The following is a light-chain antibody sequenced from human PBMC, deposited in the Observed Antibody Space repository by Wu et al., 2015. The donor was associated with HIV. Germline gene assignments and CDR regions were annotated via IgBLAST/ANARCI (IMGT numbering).Light chain of an antibody. CDR1: QSVSSSY. CDR3: QQYNNWPRT. J-gene: IGKJ1*01. CDR2: GAS. V-gene: IGKV3-15*01. Sequence: EIVLTQSPGTLSLSPGERATLSCRASQSVSSSYLAWYQQKPGQAPRLLIYGASTRATGIPARFSGSGSGTEFTLTISSLQSEDFAVYYCQQYNNWPRTFGQGTKVGNQT.